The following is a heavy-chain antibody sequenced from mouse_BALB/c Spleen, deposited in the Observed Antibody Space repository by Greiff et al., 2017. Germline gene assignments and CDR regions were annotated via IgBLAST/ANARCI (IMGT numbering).Heavy chain of an antibody. CDR1: GFTFSSYA. J-gene: IGHJ4*01. CDR3: ARGGSYDGYYGGDY. V-gene: IGHV5-6-5*01. D-gene: IGHD2-3*01. CDR2: ISSGGST. Sequence: EVMLVESGGGLVKPGGSLKLSCAASGFTFSSYAMSWVRQTPEKRLEWVASISSGGSTYYPDSVKGRFTISRDNARNILYLQMSSLRSEDTAMYYCARGGSYDGYYGGDYWGQGTSVTVSS.